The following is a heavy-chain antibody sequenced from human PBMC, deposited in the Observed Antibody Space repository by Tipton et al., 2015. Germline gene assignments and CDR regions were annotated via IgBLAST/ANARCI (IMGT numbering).Heavy chain of an antibody. CDR3: ARYRMGIDY. CDR1: GGSISSYY. Sequence: LRLSCTVSGGSISSYYWSWIRQPPGEGLEWIGNIYYSGSTNYNPSLKSRVTISVDTSKNQFSLNLSSVTAADTAVYYCARYRMGIDYWGQGTLVTVSS. J-gene: IGHJ4*02. CDR2: IYYSGST. D-gene: IGHD3-16*01. V-gene: IGHV4-59*01.